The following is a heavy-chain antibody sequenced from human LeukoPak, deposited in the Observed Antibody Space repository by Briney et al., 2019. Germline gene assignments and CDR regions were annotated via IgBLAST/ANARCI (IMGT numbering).Heavy chain of an antibody. V-gene: IGHV3-23*01. CDR1: GFTFSSYA. CDR2: ISGSGGTT. D-gene: IGHD5-24*01. CDR3: AKVLGYRVKANDY. Sequence: GGSLRLSCAVSGFTFSSYAMSWVRQAPGKGLEWVSTISGSGGTTYYADSVKGRFTISRDNSKNTLYVQMNSLRAEDTAVYFCAKVLGYRVKANDYWGQGTLVTVSS. J-gene: IGHJ4*02.